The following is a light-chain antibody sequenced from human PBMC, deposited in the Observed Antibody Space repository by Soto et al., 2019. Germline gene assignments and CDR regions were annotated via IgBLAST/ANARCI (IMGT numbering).Light chain of an antibody. CDR1: QGISNY. Sequence: DIQMTQSPSSLSASVGDRVTITCRASQGISNYLAWYQQKPGKVPKLLIYAASTLQSGVPSRFSGSGSGTDFTLTISSLQPEDVATYYCQKYNSAPPWTFGQRTKVDI. CDR3: QKYNSAPPWT. J-gene: IGKJ1*01. CDR2: AAS. V-gene: IGKV1-27*01.